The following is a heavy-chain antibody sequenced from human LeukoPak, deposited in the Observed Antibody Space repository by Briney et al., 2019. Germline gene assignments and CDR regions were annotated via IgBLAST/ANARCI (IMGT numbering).Heavy chain of an antibody. CDR1: GFTFSSYE. Sequence: GGSLRLSCAASGFTFSSYETNWVRQAPGKGLEWVSYISSSGSTIYYADSVKGRFTISRDNAKNSLYLQMNSLRAEDTAVYYCARDVSSSLDYWGQGTLVTVSS. J-gene: IGHJ4*02. CDR3: ARDVSSSLDY. CDR2: ISSSGSTI. D-gene: IGHD6-13*01. V-gene: IGHV3-48*03.